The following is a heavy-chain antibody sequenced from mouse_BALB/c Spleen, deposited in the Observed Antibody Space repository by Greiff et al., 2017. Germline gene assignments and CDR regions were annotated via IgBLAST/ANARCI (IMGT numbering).Heavy chain of an antibody. V-gene: IGHV1-14*01. CDR3: ARDDDYDVWAY. CDR1: GYTFTSYV. Sequence: VQLKQSGPELVKPGASVKMSCKASGYTFTSYVMHWVKQKPGQGLEWIGYINPYNDGTKYNEKFKGKATLTSDKSSSTAYMELSSLTSEDSAVYYCARDDDYDVWAYWGQGTLVTVSA. D-gene: IGHD2-4*01. CDR2: INPYNDGT. J-gene: IGHJ3*01.